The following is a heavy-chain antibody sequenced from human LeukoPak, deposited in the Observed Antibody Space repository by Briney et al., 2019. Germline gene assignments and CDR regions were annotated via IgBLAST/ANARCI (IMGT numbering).Heavy chain of an antibody. D-gene: IGHD4-23*01. V-gene: IGHV3-23*01. Sequence: GGSLRLSCAASGFTFSSYAMTWVRQAPGKGLEWVSSISISGDNTYYAASVKGRFIISRDNAKNSLYLQMNSLRAEDTAVYYCARDGYGTNSADSWGQGTLVTVSS. CDR3: ARDGYGTNSADS. CDR1: GFTFSSYA. J-gene: IGHJ4*02. CDR2: ISISGDNT.